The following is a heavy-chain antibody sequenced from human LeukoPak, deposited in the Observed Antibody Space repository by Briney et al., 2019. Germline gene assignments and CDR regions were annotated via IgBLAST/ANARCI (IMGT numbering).Heavy chain of an antibody. D-gene: IGHD3-9*01. CDR2: IYYSGST. V-gene: IGHV4-59*08. CDR3: ARLYYDILTGSRPFDY. J-gene: IGHJ4*02. CDR1: GGSISSYY. Sequence: SETLSLTCTVSGGSISSYYWSWIRQPPGKGLEWIGYIYYSGSTNYNPSLKSRVTISVDTSKNQFSPKLSSVTAADTAVYYCARLYYDILTGSRPFDYWGQGTLVTVSS.